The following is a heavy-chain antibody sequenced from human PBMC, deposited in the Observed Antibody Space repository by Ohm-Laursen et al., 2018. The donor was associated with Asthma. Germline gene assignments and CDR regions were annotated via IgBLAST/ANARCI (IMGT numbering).Heavy chain of an antibody. V-gene: IGHV3-30-3*01. Sequence: SLRLSCAASGFTFSSYAMHWVRQAPGKGLEWVAVISYDGSNKYYADSVKGRFTISRDNSKNTLYLQMNSLRAEDTAVYYCARELGAPDYWGQGTLVTVSS. D-gene: IGHD3-16*01. CDR2: ISYDGSNK. J-gene: IGHJ4*02. CDR3: ARELGAPDY. CDR1: GFTFSSYA.